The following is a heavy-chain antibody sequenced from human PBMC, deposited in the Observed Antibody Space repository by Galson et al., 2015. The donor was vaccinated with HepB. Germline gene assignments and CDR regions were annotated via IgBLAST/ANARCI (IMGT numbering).Heavy chain of an antibody. CDR3: ARDQKHYYDSPAGY. CDR1: GFTFSSYS. CDR2: ISSSSSYI. V-gene: IGHV3-21*01. D-gene: IGHD3-22*01. Sequence: SLRLSCAASGFTFSSYSMNWVRQAPGKGLEWVSSISSSSSYIYYADSVEGRFTISRDNAKNSLYLQMNSLRAEDTAVYYCARDQKHYYDSPAGYWGQGTLVTVSS. J-gene: IGHJ4*02.